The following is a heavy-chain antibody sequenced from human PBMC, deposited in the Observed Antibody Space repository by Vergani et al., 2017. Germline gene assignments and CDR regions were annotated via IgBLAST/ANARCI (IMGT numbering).Heavy chain of an antibody. CDR1: GFPFSTYG. J-gene: IGHJ1*01. CDR2: IPKDGIDK. V-gene: IGHV3-30*02. CDR3: TTAWGLYYLHGEYFQY. D-gene: IGHD3-10*01. Sequence: QVQLVESGGGVVQPGESLRLSCAASGFPFSTYGMHWVRQAPGKGLEWVAFIPKDGIDKFYADSVRGRFTISRDISKNTLYLQMNSLKDEDTAVYYCTTAWGLYYLHGEYFQYWGRGTLVSVSS.